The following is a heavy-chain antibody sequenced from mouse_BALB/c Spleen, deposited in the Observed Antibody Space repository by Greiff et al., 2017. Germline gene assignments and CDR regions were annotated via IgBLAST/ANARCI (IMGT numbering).Heavy chain of an antibody. CDR1: GYTFTSYW. V-gene: IGHV1-7*01. Sequence: QVHVKQSGAELAKPGASVKMSCKASGYTFTSYWMHWVKQRPGQGLEWIGYINPSTGYTEYNQKFKDKATLTADKSSSTAYMQLSSLTSEDSAVYYCARWDEEVYAMDYWGQGTSVTVSS. D-gene: IGHD4-1*01. CDR2: INPSTGYT. J-gene: IGHJ4*01. CDR3: ARWDEEVYAMDY.